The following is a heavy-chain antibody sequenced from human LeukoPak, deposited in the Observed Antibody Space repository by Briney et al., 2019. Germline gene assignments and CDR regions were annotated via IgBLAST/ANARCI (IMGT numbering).Heavy chain of an antibody. CDR3: ARDGWMGGSGSYLGVPDY. V-gene: IGHV1-18*04. J-gene: IGHJ4*02. CDR1: GYTFTSYG. Sequence: ASVKVSCMASGYTFTSYGISWVRQAPGQGLEWMGWISAYNGNTNYAQKLQGRVTMTTDTSTSTAYMELRSLRSDDTAVYYCARDGWMGGSGSYLGVPDYWGQGTLVTVSS. CDR2: ISAYNGNT. D-gene: IGHD3-10*01.